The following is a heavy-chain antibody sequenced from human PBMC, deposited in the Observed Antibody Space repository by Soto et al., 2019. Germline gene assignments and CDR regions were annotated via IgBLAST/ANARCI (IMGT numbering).Heavy chain of an antibody. V-gene: IGHV4-30-2*01. J-gene: IGHJ6*02. CDR2: IYHSGST. CDR1: GGSXXXGGYS. Sequence: QXXXSGSGLVKPSQTLSLTCAVSGGSXXXGGYSWSWIRQPPGKGLEWIGYIYHSGSTYYNPSLKSRVTISVDRSKNQFSLKLSSVTAADTAVYYCARRRGFPYYYGMDVWGQGTTVTVSS. D-gene: IGHD5-12*01. CDR3: ARRRGFPYYYGMDV.